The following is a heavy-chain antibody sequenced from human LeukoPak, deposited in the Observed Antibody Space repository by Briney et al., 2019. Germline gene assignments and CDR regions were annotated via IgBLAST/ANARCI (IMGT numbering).Heavy chain of an antibody. CDR1: GGSFSGYY. V-gene: IGHV4-34*01. CDR2: INNSGST. J-gene: IGHJ4*02. D-gene: IGHD1-26*01. Sequence: SETLSLTCGVYGGSFSGYYWSWIRQPPGKGLEWLGEINNSGSTNYNPSLETRITMSVDTSKKQFSLKLSSVTAADTAVYYCARVLSGRYVIIDYWGQGTLVTVSS. CDR3: ARVLSGRYVIIDY.